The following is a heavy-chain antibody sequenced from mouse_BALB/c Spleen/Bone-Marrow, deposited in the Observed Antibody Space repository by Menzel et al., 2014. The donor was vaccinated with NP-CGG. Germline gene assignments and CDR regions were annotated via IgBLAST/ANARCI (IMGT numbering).Heavy chain of an antibody. J-gene: IGHJ1*01. CDR1: GFNIKDTY. D-gene: IGHD2-14*01. Sequence: QLQQSGADLVKPGASVKLSCTASGFNIKDTYLHWVKQRPEQGLDWIGRIDPAIFTKYDPKFQGKATITADTSSNTAYLHLSSLTSEDTAVYYCASYRYGWYFDVWGAGTTVTVSS. CDR2: IDPAIFT. V-gene: IGHV14-3*02. CDR3: ASYRYGWYFDV.